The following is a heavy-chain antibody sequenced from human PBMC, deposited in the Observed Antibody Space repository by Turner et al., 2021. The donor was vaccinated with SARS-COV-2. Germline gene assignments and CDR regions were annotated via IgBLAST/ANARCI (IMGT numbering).Heavy chain of an antibody. CDR2: INPNSGGT. V-gene: IGHV1-2*02. J-gene: IGHJ4*02. CDR1: GYTFTGYY. Sequence: QVQLVQSGAEVKKPGASVKVSCKASGYTFTGYYMHWVRQATGQGLEWMGWINPNSGGTNYAQKCQGRVTMTRDTSISTAYMELSRLRSDDTAVYFCARDLFDLGSRWTQWGQGTLVTVSS. D-gene: IGHD6-13*01. CDR3: ARDLFDLGSRWTQ.